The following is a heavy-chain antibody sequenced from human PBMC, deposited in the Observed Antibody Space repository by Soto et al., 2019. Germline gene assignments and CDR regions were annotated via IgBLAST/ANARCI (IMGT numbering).Heavy chain of an antibody. CDR1: GDTFTSYV. CDR2: IIPLFGTT. D-gene: IGHD6-19*01. V-gene: IGHV1-69*01. Sequence: QVQLVQSGAEVKKPGSSVKVSCKISGDTFTSYVINWVRQAPGQGLEYVGGIIPLFGTTNYAQKFQDRVTMTADASTNTAYMDLGSLRSDDTAIYYCARHLLAVGSRSGVWGQGTLVTVSS. CDR3: ARHLLAVGSRSGV. J-gene: IGHJ1*01.